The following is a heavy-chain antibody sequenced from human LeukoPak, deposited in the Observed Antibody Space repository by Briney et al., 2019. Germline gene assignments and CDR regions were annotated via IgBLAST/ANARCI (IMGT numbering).Heavy chain of an antibody. CDR3: ARTGSSWPLYYYYYMDV. D-gene: IGHD6-13*01. J-gene: IGHJ6*03. CDR2: VSDSGST. V-gene: IGHV4-59*11. Sequence: SETLSLTCTVSGGCISSHYWSWIRQPPGKGLEWIGYVSDSGSTNYNPSLKSRVTVSVDTSKDQFSLKLTSVTAADTAVYYCARTGSSWPLYYYYYMDVWGKGTTVTVSS. CDR1: GGCISSHY.